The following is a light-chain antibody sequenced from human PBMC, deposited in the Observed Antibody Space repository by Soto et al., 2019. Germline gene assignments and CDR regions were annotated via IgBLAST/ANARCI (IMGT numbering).Light chain of an antibody. J-gene: IGKJ1*01. CDR2: GAS. CDR3: QQRSNWPGT. V-gene: IGKV3D-20*02. Sequence: EIVLTQSPGTPSLSPGERATLSCRASQSVSSSYLAWYQQKPGQPPRLLIYGASNRATGIPDRFSGSGSGTDFSLTISSLEPEDFAVYYCQQRSNWPGTFGQGTKVDIK. CDR1: QSVSSSY.